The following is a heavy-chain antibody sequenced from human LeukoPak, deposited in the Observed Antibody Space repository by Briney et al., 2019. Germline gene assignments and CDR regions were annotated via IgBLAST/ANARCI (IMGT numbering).Heavy chain of an antibody. D-gene: IGHD6-13*01. CDR1: GFTCSNAW. V-gene: IGHV3-15*01. J-gene: IGHJ4*02. CDR2: IKSKTDGGAT. Sequence: KTGGSLRLSCAASGFTCSNAWRSWVRQAPGKGLEWVGRIKSKTDGGATDYAAPVKGRFTISRDDSKNTLYLQMNSLKTEDTAGXXXTXDSEDSSSSYWGQGTLVTVSS. CDR3: TXDSEDSSSSY.